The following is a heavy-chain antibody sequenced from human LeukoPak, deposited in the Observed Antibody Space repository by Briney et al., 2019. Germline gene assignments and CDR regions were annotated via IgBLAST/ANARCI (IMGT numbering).Heavy chain of an antibody. D-gene: IGHD6-19*01. CDR1: GFTFSSYA. V-gene: IGHV3-23*01. CDR3: AKDPHYSSGWYSVFDY. CDR2: ISGSGGST. J-gene: IGHJ4*02. Sequence: GGSLRLSCAASGFTFSSYAMSWVRQAPGKGPEWVSAISGSGGSTYYADSVKGRFTISRDNSKNTLYLQMNSLRAEDTAVYYCAKDPHYSSGWYSVFDYWGQGTLVTVSS.